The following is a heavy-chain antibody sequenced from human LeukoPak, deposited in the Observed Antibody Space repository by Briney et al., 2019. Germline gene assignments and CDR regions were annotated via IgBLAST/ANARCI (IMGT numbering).Heavy chain of an antibody. V-gene: IGHV1-2*02. CDR3: ATPERGYSGYDFGS. Sequence: AAVKVFCKASGYTFTGYYMHWVRQAPGQGLEWMGWINPNSGGTNYAQKFQGRVTMTRDTSISTAYMELSRLRSDDTAVYYCATPERGYSGYDFGSWGQGTLAPVSS. CDR2: INPNSGGT. J-gene: IGHJ1*01. CDR1: GYTFTGYY. D-gene: IGHD5-12*01.